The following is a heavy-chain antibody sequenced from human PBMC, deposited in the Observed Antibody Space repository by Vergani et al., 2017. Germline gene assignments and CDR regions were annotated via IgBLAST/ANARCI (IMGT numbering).Heavy chain of an antibody. J-gene: IGHJ6*02. V-gene: IGHV4-61*02. D-gene: IGHD6-13*01. CDR3: ARDPLYSTTWPFLLLDMDV. Sequence: QVQLQESGPGLVRPSQTLSLTCTVSGCSISSGSYYWSWFRQPAGKGLEWIGRFYTGGGTSYNPSLKSRVTISVATSKNQFSLQLSSVTAADTAVYYCARDPLYSTTWPFLLLDMDVWGQGTTVTVSS. CDR2: FYTGGGT. CDR1: GCSISSGSYY.